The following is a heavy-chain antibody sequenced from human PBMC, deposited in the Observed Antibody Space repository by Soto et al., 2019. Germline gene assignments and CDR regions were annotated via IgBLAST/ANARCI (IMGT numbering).Heavy chain of an antibody. CDR1: GYSISSSNW. J-gene: IGHJ4*02. CDR3: ARRAIQGPIDS. CDR2: IYYSGTT. Sequence: QVQLQESGPGLVKPSDTLSLTCAVSGYSISSSNWWGWIRQPPGKGLEWIGYIYYSGTTYYNPSLKSRVTMSGDTSKNQFSLRLTSVTAVDTAVYYCARRAIQGPIDSWGQGTLVTVSS. V-gene: IGHV4-28*01.